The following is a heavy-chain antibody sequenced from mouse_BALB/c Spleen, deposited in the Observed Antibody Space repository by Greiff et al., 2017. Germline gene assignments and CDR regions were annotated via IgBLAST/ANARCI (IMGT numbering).Heavy chain of an antibody. CDR3: ARSGGNYGYYAMDY. J-gene: IGHJ4*01. V-gene: IGHV5-17*02. CDR2: ISSGSSTI. Sequence: DVQLVESGGGLVQPGGSRKLSCAASGFTFSSFGMHWVRQAPEMGLEWVAYISSGSSTIYYADTVKGRFTISRDNPKNTLFLQMTSLRSEDTAMYYCARSGGNYGYYAMDYWGQGTSVTVSS. D-gene: IGHD2-1*01. CDR1: GFTFSSFG.